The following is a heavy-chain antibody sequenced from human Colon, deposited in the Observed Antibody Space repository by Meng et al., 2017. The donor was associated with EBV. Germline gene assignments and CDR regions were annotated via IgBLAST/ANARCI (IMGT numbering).Heavy chain of an antibody. D-gene: IGHD4-17*01. CDR1: GGSISSGGFY. J-gene: IGHJ5*02. Sequence: QVQLQEPGPGLVKPSQTLSLMCTVSGGSISSGGFYWSWIRQHPGKGLEWIGYIYYSGSTYYNPSLRSRVAISIDTSKNQFSLKLTSVTAADTAVYFCARTNYGDYNWFDPWGQGTLVTVSS. V-gene: IGHV4-31*03. CDR3: ARTNYGDYNWFDP. CDR2: IYYSGST.